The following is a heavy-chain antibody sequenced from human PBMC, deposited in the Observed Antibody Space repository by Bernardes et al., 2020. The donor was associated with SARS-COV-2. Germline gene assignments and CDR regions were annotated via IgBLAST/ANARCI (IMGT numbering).Heavy chain of an antibody. CDR1: GFTFDDFA. D-gene: IGHD6-19*01. CDR2: ISWNSGSI. Sequence: GGSLRLSCAASGFTFDDFAMHWVRHSPGKGLEWVSGISWNSGSIGYAASVKGRFTISRDNAKNSLYLQMNSLRPDDTALYYCAKDYETGELGIAVGGYCGDWDQRTLVTVSS. CDR3: AKDYETGELGIAVGGYCGD. J-gene: IGHJ4*02. V-gene: IGHV3-9*01.